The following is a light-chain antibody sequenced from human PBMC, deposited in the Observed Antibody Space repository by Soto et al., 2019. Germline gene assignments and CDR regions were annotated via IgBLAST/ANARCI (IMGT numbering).Light chain of an antibody. V-gene: IGKV1-5*01. J-gene: IGKJ1*01. CDR1: QSISSW. Sequence: DIQMTQSPSTLSASVGDRVTITCRASQSISSWLAWYQQKPGKAPKLLIYDASSLESGVPSRFSGSGSGTEFPLTISSLHPDDFATYYCQQDNSYSQTFGQGTKVEIK. CDR3: QQDNSYSQT. CDR2: DAS.